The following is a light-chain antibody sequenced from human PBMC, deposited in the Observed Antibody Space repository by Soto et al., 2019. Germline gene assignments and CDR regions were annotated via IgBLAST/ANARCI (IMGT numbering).Light chain of an antibody. J-gene: IGKJ5*01. Sequence: EIQMTQSPSSVSASVGYRFTITCLASQGISTWLAWYQQKAGKAPNLLIYGASNLHSGVPSRFSGSGSGTNFTLTISSLQPEDFATYYCQQANSFPITFGQGARLEIK. CDR2: GAS. CDR3: QQANSFPIT. V-gene: IGKV1-12*01. CDR1: QGISTW.